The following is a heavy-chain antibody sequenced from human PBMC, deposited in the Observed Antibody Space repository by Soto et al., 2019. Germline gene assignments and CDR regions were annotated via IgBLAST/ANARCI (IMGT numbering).Heavy chain of an antibody. D-gene: IGHD5-18*01. CDR1: GGSFSGYY. CDR3: AETRGDGYSYCWRVFDY. J-gene: IGHJ4*02. CDR2: INHSGST. Sequence: SETLSLTCAVYGGSFSGYYWSWIRQPPGKGLEWIGEINHSGSTNYNLSLKSRVTISVDTSKNQFSLKLSSVTAADTAVYYCAETRGDGYSYCWRVFDYWGQGTLVTVSS. V-gene: IGHV4-34*01.